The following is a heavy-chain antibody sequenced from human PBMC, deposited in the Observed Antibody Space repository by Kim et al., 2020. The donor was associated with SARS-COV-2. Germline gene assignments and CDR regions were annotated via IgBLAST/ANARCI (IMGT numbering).Heavy chain of an antibody. D-gene: IGHD1-26*01. CDR2: INSDGSIT. Sequence: GGSLRLSCVASGFTFSSHWMHWVRQVPGKGLVWVSRINSDGSITNYADSVKGRFTLSRDNAKNTTYLQMNDLRAEDTAVFYCIRGGGSTAPNALDIWGQGTMVTVSS. J-gene: IGHJ3*02. CDR1: GFTFSSHW. V-gene: IGHV3-74*01. CDR3: IRGGGSTAPNALDI.